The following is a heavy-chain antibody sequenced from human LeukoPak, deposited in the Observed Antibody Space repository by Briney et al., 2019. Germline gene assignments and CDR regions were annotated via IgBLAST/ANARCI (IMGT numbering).Heavy chain of an antibody. D-gene: IGHD3/OR15-3a*01. Sequence: GGSLRLSCAASGFTFSSYAMHWVRQAPGKGLEWVSSISSSSSYIYYADSVKGRFTISRDNAKNSLYLQMNSLRAEDTAVYYCARDMIFGFDPWGQGTLVTVSS. CDR3: ARDMIFGFDP. J-gene: IGHJ5*02. CDR2: ISSSSSYI. V-gene: IGHV3-21*01. CDR1: GFTFSSYA.